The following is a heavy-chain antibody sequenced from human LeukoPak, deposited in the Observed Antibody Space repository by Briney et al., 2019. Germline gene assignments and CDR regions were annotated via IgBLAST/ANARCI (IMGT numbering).Heavy chain of an antibody. CDR1: GFTFSSYA. CDR3: ARYSYGGYHFDY. Sequence: GSLRLSCAASGFTFSSYAMSWIRQPPGKGLEWIGYIYYSGSTNYNPSLKSRVTISVDTSKNQFSLKLSSVTAADTAVYYCARYSYGGYHFDYWGRGTLVTVSS. D-gene: IGHD2-15*01. V-gene: IGHV4-59*08. J-gene: IGHJ4*02. CDR2: IYYSGST.